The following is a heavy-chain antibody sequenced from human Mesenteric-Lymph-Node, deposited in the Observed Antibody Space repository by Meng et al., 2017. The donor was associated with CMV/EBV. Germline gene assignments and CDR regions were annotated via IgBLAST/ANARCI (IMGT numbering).Heavy chain of an antibody. V-gene: IGHV4-39*01. D-gene: IGHD3-3*01. Sequence: GSLRLSCTVSGGSISSSSYYWGWIRQPPGKGLEWIGSIYYSGSTYYNPSLKSRVTISVDTSKNQFSLKLSSVTAADTAVYYCARIGPETHNCDFWSGYLGHIDYWGQGTLVTVSS. CDR1: GGSISSSSYY. CDR3: ARIGPETHNCDFWSGYLGHIDY. CDR2: IYYSGST. J-gene: IGHJ4*02.